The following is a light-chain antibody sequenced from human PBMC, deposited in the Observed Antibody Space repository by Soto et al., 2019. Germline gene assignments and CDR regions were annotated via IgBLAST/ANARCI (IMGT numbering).Light chain of an antibody. V-gene: IGKV3-15*01. Sequence: EIVMTQSPATLSVSPGERATLSCRASQSVSTNLAWYQQKPGQAPRPLIYGASTRATGIPARFSGSGSGTEFTLTISSPQSEDFAVYYCQQYYNWPPLTFGGGTKVEIK. CDR2: GAS. CDR3: QQYYNWPPLT. CDR1: QSVSTN. J-gene: IGKJ4*01.